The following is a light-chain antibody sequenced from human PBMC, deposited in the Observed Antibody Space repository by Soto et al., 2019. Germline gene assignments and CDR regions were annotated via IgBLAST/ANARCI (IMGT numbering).Light chain of an antibody. CDR1: QSVSEH. Sequence: IVLPQHPDTLSLPPGDTATLSCRASQSVSEHLAWCQQRPGQAPRLVIYDASKRAAGIPGRFSGSGSGTDFTLTIASLEPEDFAVYYCQQYGSSPITFGQGTRLEI. CDR3: QQYGSSPIT. V-gene: IGKV3-11*01. J-gene: IGKJ5*01. CDR2: DAS.